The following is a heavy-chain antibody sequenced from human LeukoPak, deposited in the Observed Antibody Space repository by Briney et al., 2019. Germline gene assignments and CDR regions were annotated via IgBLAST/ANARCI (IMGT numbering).Heavy chain of an antibody. J-gene: IGHJ5*02. V-gene: IGHV1-58*01. D-gene: IGHD6-13*01. CDR3: AAVRVAAAGPPFNWFDP. Sequence: SVKVSCKASGFTFTSSAVQWVRQARGQRLEWIGWIVVGSGNTNYAQKFQERVTITRDMSTSTAYMELSSLRSEDTAVYYCAAVRVAAAGPPFNWFDPWGQGTLVTVSS. CDR2: IVVGSGNT. CDR1: GFTFTSSA.